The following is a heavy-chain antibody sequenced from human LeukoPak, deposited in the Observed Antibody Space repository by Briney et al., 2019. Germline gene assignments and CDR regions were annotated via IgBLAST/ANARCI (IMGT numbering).Heavy chain of an antibody. CDR2: IGWNGGAI. J-gene: IGHJ4*02. V-gene: IGHV3-9*01. CDR1: GFTFDDYG. CDR3: ARVKCTGGRCSSTGRFDY. D-gene: IGHD2-15*01. Sequence: PGGSLRLSCAAFGFTFDDYGIHWVRQAPGKGLEWVSGIGWNGGAIGYADAVKGRFTISRDNAKKSLYLQMNNLRADDTAFYYCARVKCTGGRCSSTGRFDYWGQGTPVTVSS.